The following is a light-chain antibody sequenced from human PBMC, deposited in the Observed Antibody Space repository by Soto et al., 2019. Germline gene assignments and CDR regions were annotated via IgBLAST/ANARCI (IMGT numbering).Light chain of an antibody. CDR2: DAS. V-gene: IGKV3-11*01. J-gene: IGKJ3*01. CDR1: QSVTSY. CDR3: QQRSNWPPV. Sequence: EIVLTQSPATLSLSPGERATLSCRASQSVTSYLAWYQQKPGQAPRLLIYDASNRATAIPARFSGSGSGTDFTLTIRSLEPEDFAVYYCQQRSNWPPVFGHGTKVDVK.